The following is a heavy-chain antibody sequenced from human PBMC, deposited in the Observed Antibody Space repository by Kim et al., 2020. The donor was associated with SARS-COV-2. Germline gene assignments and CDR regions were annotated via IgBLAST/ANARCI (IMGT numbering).Heavy chain of an antibody. Sequence: SETLSLTCTVSGGSISSYYWSWIRQPPGKGLEWIGYIYYSGSTNYNPSLKSRVTISVDTSKNQFSLKLSSVTAADTAVYYCAREQMDYDSSGYYDWGQGTLVTVSS. CDR2: IYYSGST. CDR3: AREQMDYDSSGYYD. CDR1: GGSISSYY. V-gene: IGHV4-59*13. D-gene: IGHD3-22*01. J-gene: IGHJ4*02.